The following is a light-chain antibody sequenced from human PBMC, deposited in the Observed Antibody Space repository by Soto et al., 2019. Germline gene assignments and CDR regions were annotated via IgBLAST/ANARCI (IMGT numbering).Light chain of an antibody. Sequence: SYELTQPPSVSVAPGKTATITCGGNNIGSESVHWYQQRPGQAPVLVISYDSDRPSGIPERFSGSNSGNTATLTISRVEAGDESDYYCQVGDTNVVFGGGTQLTVL. V-gene: IGLV3-21*04. J-gene: IGLJ2*01. CDR2: YDS. CDR1: NIGSES. CDR3: QVGDTNVV.